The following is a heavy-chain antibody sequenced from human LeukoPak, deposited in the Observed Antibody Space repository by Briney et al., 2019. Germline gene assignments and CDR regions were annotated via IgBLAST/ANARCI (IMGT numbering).Heavy chain of an antibody. CDR3: ARSRDGYNSDY. CDR1: GGSFSGYY. J-gene: IGHJ4*02. Sequence: PSETLSLTCAVYGGSFSGYYWSWIRQPPGKGLEWIGEINHSGSTNYNPSLKSRVTISVDTSKNQFSLKLSSVTAADTAVYYCARSRDGYNSDYWGQGTLVTVSS. CDR2: INHSGST. V-gene: IGHV4-34*01. D-gene: IGHD5-24*01.